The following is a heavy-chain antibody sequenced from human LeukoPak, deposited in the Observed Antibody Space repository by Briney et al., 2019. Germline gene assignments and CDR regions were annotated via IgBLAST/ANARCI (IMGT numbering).Heavy chain of an antibody. V-gene: IGHV4-34*01. D-gene: IGHD1-26*01. CDR1: GGSFSGYY. CDR3: ARSKSYRRSNWFDP. Sequence: PSETLSLTCAVYGGSFSGYYWSWIRQPPGKGLEWIGEINHSGSTNYNPSLKSRVTISVDTSKNQFSLKLSSVTAADTAVYYCARSKSYRRSNWFDPWGQGTLVTVSS. CDR2: INHSGST. J-gene: IGHJ5*02.